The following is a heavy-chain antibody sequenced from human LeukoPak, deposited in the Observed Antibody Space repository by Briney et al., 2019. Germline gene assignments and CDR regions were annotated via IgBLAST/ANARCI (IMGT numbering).Heavy chain of an antibody. J-gene: IGHJ4*02. CDR3: TRSNTGFDY. CDR1: GFTFSDHY. Sequence: GGSLRLSCAASGFTFSDHYMDWVRQAPGKGLEWVDFIRSKAYGGTTEYAASVKGRFTISRDDSKSIAYLQMNSLKTEDTAVYYCTRSNTGFDYWGQGTLVTVSS. V-gene: IGHV3-49*04. CDR2: IRSKAYGGTT. D-gene: IGHD4-11*01.